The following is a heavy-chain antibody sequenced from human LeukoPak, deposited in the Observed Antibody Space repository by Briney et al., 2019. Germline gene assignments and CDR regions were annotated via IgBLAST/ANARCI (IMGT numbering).Heavy chain of an antibody. CDR3: ARCDCSGGSCYFDY. CDR1: GYTFTGYY. CDR2: INPNSGGT. V-gene: IGHV1-2*02. J-gene: IGHJ4*02. D-gene: IGHD2-15*01. Sequence: ASVTVSCTASGYTFTGYYMHWVRQAPGQGLEWMGWINPNSGGTNYAQKFQGRVTMTRDTSISTAYMELSRLRSDDTAVYYCARCDCSGGSCYFDYWGQGTLVTVSS.